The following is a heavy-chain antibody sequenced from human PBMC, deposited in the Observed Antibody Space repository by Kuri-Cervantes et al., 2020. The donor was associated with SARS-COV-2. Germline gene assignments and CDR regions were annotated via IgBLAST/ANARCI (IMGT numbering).Heavy chain of an antibody. D-gene: IGHD2-2*03. V-gene: IGHV3-21*01. CDR3: AKEGLGHCSTTSCYPDS. CDR2: ISSSGTFI. CDR1: GFIFSSYT. J-gene: IGHJ5*01. Sequence: GGSLRLSCAASGFIFSSYTLNWVRQAPGKGLEWVSSISSSGTFIYYADSVKGRFTISRDNAKNTLYLQMNSLTADDTAVYYCAKEGLGHCSTTSCYPDSWGQGTLVTVSS.